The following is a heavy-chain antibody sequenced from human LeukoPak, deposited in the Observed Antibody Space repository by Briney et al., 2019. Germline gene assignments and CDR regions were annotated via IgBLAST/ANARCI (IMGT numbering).Heavy chain of an antibody. J-gene: IGHJ4*02. V-gene: IGHV1-24*01. Sequence: GASVKVSCKVSGYTLTELSMHWVRQAPGKGLEWMGGFDPEDGETIYAQKFQGRVTMTEDTSTDTAYMELSSLRSEDTAVYYCATSQQLEAALNYWGQGTLVTVSS. CDR3: ATSQQLEAALNY. CDR1: GYTLTELS. CDR2: FDPEDGET. D-gene: IGHD6-13*01.